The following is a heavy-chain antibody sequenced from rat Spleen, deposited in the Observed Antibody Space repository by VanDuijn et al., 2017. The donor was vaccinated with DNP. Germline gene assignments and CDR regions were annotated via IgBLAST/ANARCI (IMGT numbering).Heavy chain of an antibody. Sequence: EVQLVESGGGLVQPGRSLKLSCAVSGITFSDHNMAWVRQAPKKGLEWVATISYDGSDTYYRDSVKGRFTMSRDNAKSTLNLQMDSLRSEDTATYYCAGRPPPTRGPFDYWGPGTMVTVSS. J-gene: IGHJ1*01. CDR3: AGRPPPTRGPFDY. CDR2: ISYDGSDT. CDR1: GITFSDHN. V-gene: IGHV5-7*01. D-gene: IGHD1-4*01.